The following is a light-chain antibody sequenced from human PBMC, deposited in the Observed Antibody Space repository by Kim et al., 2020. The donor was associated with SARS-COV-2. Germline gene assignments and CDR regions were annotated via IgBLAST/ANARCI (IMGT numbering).Light chain of an antibody. CDR1: SSDVGGYNY. V-gene: IGLV2-11*01. CDR2: DVS. Sequence: HSVTIACTRTSSDVGGYNYVSWYQQHPGKAPKLLIYDVSKRPSGVPDRFSGSKSGNTASLTISGLQAEDEADYYCCSYAGSYTFVVFGGGTQLTVL. J-gene: IGLJ2*01. CDR3: CSYAGSYTFVV.